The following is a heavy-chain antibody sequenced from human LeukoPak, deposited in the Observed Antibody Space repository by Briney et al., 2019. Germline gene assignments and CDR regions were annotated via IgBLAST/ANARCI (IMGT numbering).Heavy chain of an antibody. CDR1: GSTFTYYG. CDR3: ARVEHYGELLPLNY. D-gene: IGHD3-10*01. CDR2: ISGYNGNT. Sequence: ASVKVSCKASGSTFTYYGISWVRQAPGQGLEWMGWISGYNGNTNYAQKLQGRVTMTTDTSTDTAYMELRNLRSDDTAVYYGARVEHYGELLPLNYWGQGTLVTVSS. V-gene: IGHV1-18*01. J-gene: IGHJ4*02.